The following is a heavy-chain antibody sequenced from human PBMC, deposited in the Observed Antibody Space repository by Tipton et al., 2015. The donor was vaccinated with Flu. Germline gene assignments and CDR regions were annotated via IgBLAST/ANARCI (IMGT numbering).Heavy chain of an antibody. CDR1: GFTFSDYY. CDR2: ISSSGSTI. V-gene: IGHV3-11*01. J-gene: IGHJ6*02. Sequence: GSLRLSCAASGFTFSDYYMSWIRQAPGKGLEWLSHISSSGSTINYADSVKGRFTISRDNAKNSLYLQMNSLRAEDTAVYYCARDHPPSITVLGEITDYFGMDVWGQGTTVTVSS. D-gene: IGHD3-3*01. CDR3: ARDHPPSITVLGEITDYFGMDV.